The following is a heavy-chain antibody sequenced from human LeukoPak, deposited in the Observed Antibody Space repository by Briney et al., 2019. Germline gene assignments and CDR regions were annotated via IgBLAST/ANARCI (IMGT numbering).Heavy chain of an antibody. J-gene: IGHJ3*02. CDR1: CGSISSYY. CDR3: ARTIVGADDAFDI. CDR2: IYYSGNT. V-gene: IGHV4-59*08. Sequence: SETLSLTWTVACGSISSYYSSWIRQPPVKGLEWIGYIYYSGNTNYNPSLKSRVTISVDKSKNQFSLKLSSVTAADTAVYYCARTIVGADDAFDIWGPGTMVTVSS. D-gene: IGHD1-26*01.